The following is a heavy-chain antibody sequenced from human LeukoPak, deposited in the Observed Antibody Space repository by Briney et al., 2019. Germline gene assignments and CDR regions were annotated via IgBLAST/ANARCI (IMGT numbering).Heavy chain of an antibody. Sequence: AGGSLRLSCAASGFTFSSYAMSWVRQAPGKGLEWVSAISGSGGSTYYADSVKGRITISRDNSKNTLYLQMNSLRAEDTAVYYCAKAFYDSSGYSCLDYWGQGTLVTASS. CDR2: ISGSGGST. CDR1: GFTFSSYA. D-gene: IGHD3-22*01. CDR3: AKAFYDSSGYSCLDY. V-gene: IGHV3-23*01. J-gene: IGHJ4*02.